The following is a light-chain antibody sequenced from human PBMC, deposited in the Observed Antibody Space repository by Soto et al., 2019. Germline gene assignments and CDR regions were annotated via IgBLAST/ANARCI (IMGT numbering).Light chain of an antibody. J-gene: IGKJ4*01. CDR1: QGISTW. Sequence: DIQMTQSPSSVSASVGDRVTITCRASQGISTWLAWYQVKPGKAPKLLIHTASTLQSGVPSRFSGSGSGTDFTLTISSLQPEDFATYYCQQANSLRPCGGGTKVEIK. V-gene: IGKV1-12*01. CDR3: QQANSLRP. CDR2: TAS.